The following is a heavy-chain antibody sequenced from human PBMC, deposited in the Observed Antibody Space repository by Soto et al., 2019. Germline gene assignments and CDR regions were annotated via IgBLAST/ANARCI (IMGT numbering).Heavy chain of an antibody. J-gene: IGHJ6*02. CDR2: IQPCDSDI. CDR3: ARHRGRSFLGYYSGMDV. Sequence: GDSLKISCKGSAYIFTSYWIAWVRHMPGKCLEWMGFIQPCDSDIRYSPSFQGQVTISVDKSISTAYLQWSSLKASDTAMYYCARHRGRSFLGYYSGMDVCGPVNTVTVSS. V-gene: IGHV5-51*01. D-gene: IGHD3-10*01. CDR1: AYIFTSYW.